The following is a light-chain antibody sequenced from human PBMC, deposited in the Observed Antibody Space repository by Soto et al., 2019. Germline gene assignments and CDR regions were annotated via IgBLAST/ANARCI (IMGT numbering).Light chain of an antibody. J-gene: IGKJ1*01. V-gene: IGKV2-30*01. CDR1: PGLVFSDGNTY. CDR2: RVS. CDR3: MQGSHWPGT. Sequence: DVVMSHSPLSLPVTLGQPASISCSSSPGLVFSDGNTYLNWFQQKTGQSPRSLIYRVSGRESGVPDRFRGGGSGTDFTLKISSVEAEDVTVYYCMQGSHWPGTFGQGTKVDI.